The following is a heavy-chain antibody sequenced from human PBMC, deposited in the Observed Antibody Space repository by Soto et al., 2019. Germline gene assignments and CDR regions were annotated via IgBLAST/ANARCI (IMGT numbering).Heavy chain of an antibody. CDR1: DGSISSGGYY. J-gene: IGHJ6*02. CDR3: ARGSFPGGMDV. V-gene: IGHV4-31*03. CDR2: IYYSGST. D-gene: IGHD3-16*02. Sequence: QVQLQESGPGLVKPSQILSLTCTVSDGSISSGGYYWSWIRQHPGKGLEWIGYIYYSGSTYYNPSLKSRVTISVDTSKNQSSLKLSSVTAAETAVYYCARGSFPGGMDVWGQGTTVTVSS.